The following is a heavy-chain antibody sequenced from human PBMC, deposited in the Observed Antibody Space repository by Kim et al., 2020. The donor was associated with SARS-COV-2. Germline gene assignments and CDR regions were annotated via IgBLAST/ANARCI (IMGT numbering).Heavy chain of an antibody. V-gene: IGHV1-18*01. D-gene: IGHD3-9*01. CDR3: ARASARITIFSVTPDY. Sequence: ASVKVSCKASGYTFTSYGISWVRQAPGQGLEWMGWISAYNGNTNYAQKLQGRVTMTTDTSTSTAYMELRSLRSDDTAVYYCARASARITIFSVTPDYWGQGTLVTVSS. CDR1: GYTFTSYG. J-gene: IGHJ4*02. CDR2: ISAYNGNT.